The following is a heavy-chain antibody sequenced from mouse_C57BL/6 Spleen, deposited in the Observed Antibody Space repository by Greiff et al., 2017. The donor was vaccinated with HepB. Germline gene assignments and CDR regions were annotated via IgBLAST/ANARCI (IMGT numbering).Heavy chain of an antibody. CDR3: ARDYDSDYYAMDY. Sequence: VQLQQSGPELVKPGASVKISCKASGYTFTDYYMNWVKQSHGKSLEWIGDINPNNGGTSYNQKFKGKATLTVDKSSSTAYMELRSLTSEDSAVYYCARDYDSDYYAMDYWGQGTSVTVSS. J-gene: IGHJ4*01. CDR2: INPNNGGT. D-gene: IGHD2-4*01. CDR1: GYTFTDYY. V-gene: IGHV1-26*01.